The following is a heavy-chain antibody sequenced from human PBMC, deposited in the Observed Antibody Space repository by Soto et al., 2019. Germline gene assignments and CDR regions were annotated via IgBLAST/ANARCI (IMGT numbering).Heavy chain of an antibody. CDR3: ASRYGSGRYYFDN. D-gene: IGHD3-10*01. CDR2: INDVGNT. Sequence: SSETLSLTCAVYGGSFSVYYCSWIRQSPGKGLEWIGEINDVGNTNYNPSLKSRVTMSADTSKNQFSLKLTSVTAADTAVYFCASRYGSGRYYFDNWGRGTLVT. J-gene: IGHJ4*02. V-gene: IGHV4-34*01. CDR1: GGSFSVYY.